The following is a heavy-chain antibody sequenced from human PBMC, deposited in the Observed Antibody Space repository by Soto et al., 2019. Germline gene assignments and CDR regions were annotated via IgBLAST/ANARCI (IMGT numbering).Heavy chain of an antibody. CDR3: ERDESATDAFDI. V-gene: IGHV4-31*03. CDR2: ISYSGST. Sequence: PSETLSLTCTVSGGSISSGGYYWSWIRQNPGKGLEWIGYISYSGSTNYNPSRKSRVTIAVDTSKNQFSLKLRSVTAADTAVYSCERDESATDAFDIWGQGTMVTVSS. J-gene: IGHJ3*02. CDR1: GGSISSGGYY. D-gene: IGHD5-12*01.